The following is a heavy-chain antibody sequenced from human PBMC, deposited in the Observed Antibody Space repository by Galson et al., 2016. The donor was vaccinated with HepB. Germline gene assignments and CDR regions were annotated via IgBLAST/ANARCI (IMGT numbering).Heavy chain of an antibody. CDR2: ISWNTNSI. CDR3: VKDRSGRYYYCAMDV. CDR1: GFPLNQYA. Sequence: SLRLSCAASGFPLNQYAMHWVRQAPGKGLEWVSGISWNTNSIDYADSVKGRFTVSRDNAKNSLYLQMYSLRPEDTALYYCVKDRSGRYYYCAMDVWGKGTTVTVSS. D-gene: IGHD3-3*01. V-gene: IGHV3-9*01. J-gene: IGHJ6*04.